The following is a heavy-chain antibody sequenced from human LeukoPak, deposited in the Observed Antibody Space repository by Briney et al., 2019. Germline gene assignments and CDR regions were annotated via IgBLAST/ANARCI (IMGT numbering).Heavy chain of an antibody. CDR1: GYTFSTYD. J-gene: IGHJ4*02. Sequence: ASVKVSCKASGYTFSTYDINWVRQATGQGLEWLGWMSPTSGNTGYAQRFQGRVTMTWDTSISTAYMELSSLRAEDTAVYYCSRGNTVSGDYWDQGTLVTVSS. V-gene: IGHV1-8*01. CDR2: MSPTSGNT. CDR3: SRGNTVSGDY. D-gene: IGHD6-19*01.